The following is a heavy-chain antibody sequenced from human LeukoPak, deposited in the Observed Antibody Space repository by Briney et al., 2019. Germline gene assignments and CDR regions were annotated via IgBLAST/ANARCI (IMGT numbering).Heavy chain of an antibody. J-gene: IGHJ4*02. CDR1: GGSISSYY. Sequence: EPSETLSLTCTVSGGSISSYYWSWIRQPPGKGLEWIGYIYYSGSTNYNPSLKSRVTISVDTSKNQFSLKLSSVTAADTAVYYCARDLGHYFDYWGQGTLVTVSS. D-gene: IGHD7-27*01. CDR2: IYYSGST. V-gene: IGHV4-59*01. CDR3: ARDLGHYFDY.